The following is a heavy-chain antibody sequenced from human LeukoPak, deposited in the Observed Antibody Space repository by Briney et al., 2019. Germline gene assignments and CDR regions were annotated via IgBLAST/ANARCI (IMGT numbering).Heavy chain of an antibody. D-gene: IGHD4-17*01. Sequence: PSETLSLTCAVYGGSFSGYYWNWIRQPPGKGLEWIGEINHSGSTNYNPSLKSRVTISVDTSKNQFSLKLSSVTAADTAVYYCAVTRTVTPMAINYWGQGTLVTVSS. V-gene: IGHV4-34*01. CDR3: AVTRTVTPMAINY. CDR2: INHSGST. J-gene: IGHJ4*02. CDR1: GGSFSGYY.